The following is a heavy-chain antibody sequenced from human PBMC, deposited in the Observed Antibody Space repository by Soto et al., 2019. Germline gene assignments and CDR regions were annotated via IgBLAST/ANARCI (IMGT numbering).Heavy chain of an antibody. J-gene: IGHJ4*02. Sequence: EVHLVESGGGSVQPGGSLKLSCAGSGFAFSSYWIHWVRQVPGKGLVWVSRINGDGSTTSYADSVRGRFTIPRDNAKDTRYLQMNSLRAEDTALYYCARVGQGRYYFDYWGQGTLVTVSS. CDR2: INGDGSTT. CDR3: ARVGQGRYYFDY. V-gene: IGHV3-74*01. CDR1: GFAFSSYW.